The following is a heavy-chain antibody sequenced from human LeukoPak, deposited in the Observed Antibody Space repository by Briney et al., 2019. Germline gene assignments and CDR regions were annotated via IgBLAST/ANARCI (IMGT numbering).Heavy chain of an antibody. J-gene: IGHJ4*02. CDR1: GFTVGTSY. D-gene: IGHD2-21*02. CDR3: ARSRLFDY. CDR2: IYSGGTT. Sequence: TGGSLRLSCAASGFTVGTSYMTWVRQAPGKGLEWVSVIYSGGTTYYADSVKGRFTISRDNSKNTLYLQMNSLRAEDTAVYYCARSRLFDYWGQGTLVTVSS. V-gene: IGHV3-53*01.